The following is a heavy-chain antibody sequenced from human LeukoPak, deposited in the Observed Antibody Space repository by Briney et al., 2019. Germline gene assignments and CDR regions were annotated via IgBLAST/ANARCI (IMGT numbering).Heavy chain of an antibody. Sequence: GASVKASCKASGYTFTGFYMHWVRQAPGQGFEWMGWINPNTGGTDYAQKFQGRVTMTRDTSINTAYMELSGLTSDDTAVYYCASYPRYSSSPPFDYWGQGTLVTVSS. D-gene: IGHD6-6*01. CDR3: ASYPRYSSSPPFDY. CDR1: GYTFTGFY. J-gene: IGHJ4*02. CDR2: INPNTGGT. V-gene: IGHV1-2*02.